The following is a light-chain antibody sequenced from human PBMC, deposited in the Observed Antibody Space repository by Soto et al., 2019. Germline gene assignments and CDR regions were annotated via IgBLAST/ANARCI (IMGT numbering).Light chain of an antibody. CDR3: QHYNSYSEA. CDR2: EAS. J-gene: IGKJ1*01. V-gene: IGKV1-5*01. CDR1: QSISSW. Sequence: DIQMTQSPSTLSASVGDRVTITCRASQSISSWLAWYQQKPGKAPKLLIHEASSLESGVPSRFSGSESGTEFTLTISGLHPEDFATYYCQHYNSYSEAFGQGTKVDIK.